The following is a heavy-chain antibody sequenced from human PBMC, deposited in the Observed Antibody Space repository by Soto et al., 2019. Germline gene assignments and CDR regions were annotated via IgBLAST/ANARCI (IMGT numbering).Heavy chain of an antibody. V-gene: IGHV1-46*01. CDR2: INPSGGST. D-gene: IGHD3-10*01. CDR1: GYTFTGYY. J-gene: IGHJ4*02. Sequence: QVQLVQSGAEVRKPGASVKLSCKASGYTFTGYYIYWVRQAPGQGLEWMGMINPSGGSTTYAQKXXGXXTMTGARSTSTVYMELSSLRSDDTAVYYWARVRGSYYGWDYWGQGTLVIVSS. CDR3: ARVRGSYYGWDY.